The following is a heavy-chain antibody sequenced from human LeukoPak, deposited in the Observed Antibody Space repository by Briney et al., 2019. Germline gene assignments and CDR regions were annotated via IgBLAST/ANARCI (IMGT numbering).Heavy chain of an antibody. D-gene: IGHD4-17*01. CDR1: GYSFTTYW. J-gene: IGHJ4*02. CDR2: IYPADSDT. Sequence: GESLKISCKGSGYSFTTYWIGWVRQMPGKGLEWMGIIYPADSDTKYSPSFQGQVTISADKSISTAYLEWSSLKASDTAMYYCARPSYAAYVGDYWGQGTLVTVSS. CDR3: ARPSYAAYVGDY. V-gene: IGHV5-51*01.